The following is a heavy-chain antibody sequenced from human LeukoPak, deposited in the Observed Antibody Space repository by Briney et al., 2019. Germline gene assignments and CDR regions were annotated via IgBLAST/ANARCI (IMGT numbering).Heavy chain of an antibody. CDR1: GGSISSYY. Sequence: SETLSLTCTVSGGSISSYYWSWIRQPPGKGLEWIGYIYYSGSTNYNPSLKSRVTISVDTSKNRFSLKLSSVTAADTAVYYCAKDTPYQLLNQGGFDYWGQGTLVTVSS. CDR2: IYYSGST. D-gene: IGHD2-2*01. CDR3: AKDTPYQLLNQGGFDY. V-gene: IGHV4-59*01. J-gene: IGHJ4*02.